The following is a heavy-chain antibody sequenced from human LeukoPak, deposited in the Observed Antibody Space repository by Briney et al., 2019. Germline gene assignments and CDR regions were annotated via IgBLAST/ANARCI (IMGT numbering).Heavy chain of an antibody. CDR1: GFTFSSYW. CDR2: IKQDGSEK. D-gene: IGHD6-13*01. V-gene: IGHV3-7*01. Sequence: GGSLRLSCAASGFTFSSYWMSWVRQAPGKGLGWVANIKQDGSEKYYVDSVKGRFTISRDNAKNSLYLQMNSLRAEDTAVYYCASYIAAAGTISLDYWGQGTLVTVSS. J-gene: IGHJ4*02. CDR3: ASYIAAAGTISLDY.